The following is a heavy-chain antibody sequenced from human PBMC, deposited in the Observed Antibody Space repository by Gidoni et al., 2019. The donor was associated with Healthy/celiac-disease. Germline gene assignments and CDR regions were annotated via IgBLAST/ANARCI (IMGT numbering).Heavy chain of an antibody. CDR2: MNPNSGNT. J-gene: IGHJ4*02. CDR1: D. V-gene: IGHV1-8*01. CDR3: ARTGTRLLWFGELLPTNYYFDY. Sequence: DINWVRQATGQGLEWMGWMNPNSGNTGYAQKFQGRVTMTRNTSISTAYMELSSLRSEDTAVYYCARTGTRLLWFGELLPTNYYFDYWGQGTLVTVSS. D-gene: IGHD3-10*01.